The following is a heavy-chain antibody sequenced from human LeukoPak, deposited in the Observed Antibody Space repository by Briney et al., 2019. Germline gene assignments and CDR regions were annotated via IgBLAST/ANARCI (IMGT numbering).Heavy chain of an antibody. D-gene: IGHD6-6*01. Sequence: GGSLRLSCAASGFTFSIYAMHWVRQAPGKGLEWVAVISYDGSNKYYADSVKGRFTISRDNSKNTLYLQMNSLRAEDTAVYYCARDLIAARRGFYYYYYGMDVWGQGTTVTVSS. CDR2: ISYDGSNK. CDR3: ARDLIAARRGFYYYYYGMDV. J-gene: IGHJ6*02. CDR1: GFTFSIYA. V-gene: IGHV3-30-3*01.